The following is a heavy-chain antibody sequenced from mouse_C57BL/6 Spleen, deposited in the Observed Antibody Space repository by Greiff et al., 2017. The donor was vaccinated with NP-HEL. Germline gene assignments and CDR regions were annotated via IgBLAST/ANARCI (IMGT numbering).Heavy chain of an antibody. J-gene: IGHJ3*01. V-gene: IGHV5-4*03. CDR1: GFTFSSYA. Sequence: EVQLVESGGGLVKPGGSLKLSCAASGFTFSSYAMSWVRQTPEKRLEWVATISDGGSYTYYPDNVKGRFTISRDNAKNNRYLQMSHLKSEDTAMYYCARRDSSGYEFAYWGQGTLVTVSA. CDR2: ISDGGSYT. CDR3: ARRDSSGYEFAY. D-gene: IGHD3-2*02.